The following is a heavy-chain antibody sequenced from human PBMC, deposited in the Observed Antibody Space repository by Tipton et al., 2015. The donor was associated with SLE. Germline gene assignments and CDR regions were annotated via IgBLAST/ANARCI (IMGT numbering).Heavy chain of an antibody. CDR1: GFTFSDYY. CDR3: ARERDCSGGSCYLDY. D-gene: IGHD2-15*01. J-gene: IGHJ4*02. CDR2: ISSSGSTI. V-gene: IGHV3-11*01. Sequence: SLRLSWAASGFTFSDYYMSWIRQAPGKGLEWVSYISSSGSTIYYADSVKGRFTISRDNAKNSLYLQMNSLRAEDTAVYYCARERDCSGGSCYLDYWGQGTLVTVSS.